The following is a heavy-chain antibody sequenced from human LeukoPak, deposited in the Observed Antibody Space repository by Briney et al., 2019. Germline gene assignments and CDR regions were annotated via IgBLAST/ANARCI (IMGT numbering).Heavy chain of an antibody. J-gene: IGHJ4*02. V-gene: IGHV3-30*01. D-gene: IGHD6-13*01. CDR3: ARDRYGSSWYSDFDY. Sequence: PGGSLRLSCAASGFTFSSYAMHWVRQAPGKGLEWVAVISYDGSNKYYADSVKGRFTISRDNSKNKLYLQMNSLRAEDTAVYYCARDRYGSSWYSDFDYWGQGTLVTVSS. CDR2: ISYDGSNK. CDR1: GFTFSSYA.